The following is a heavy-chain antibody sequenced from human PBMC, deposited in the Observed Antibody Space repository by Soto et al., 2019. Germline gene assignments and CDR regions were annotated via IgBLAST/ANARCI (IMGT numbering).Heavy chain of an antibody. J-gene: IGHJ6*02. CDR2: ISSSSSYI. CDR3: ARGIAAERTYYYYYGMDV. CDR1: GFTFSSYS. V-gene: IGHV3-21*01. D-gene: IGHD6-13*01. Sequence: GGSLRLSCAASGFTFSSYSMNWVRQAPGKGLEWVSSISSSSSYIHYADSVKGRFTISRDNAKNSLYLQMNSLRAEDTAVYYCARGIAAERTYYYYYGMDVWGQGTTVTVSS.